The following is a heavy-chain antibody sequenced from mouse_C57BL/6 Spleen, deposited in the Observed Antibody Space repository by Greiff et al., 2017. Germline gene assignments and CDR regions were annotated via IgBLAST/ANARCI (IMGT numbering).Heavy chain of an antibody. CDR3: ARGGDYGRFDY. J-gene: IGHJ2*01. CDR1: GYAFSSSW. D-gene: IGHD1-1*01. Sequence: VKLQESGPELVKPGASVKISCKASGYAFSSSWMNWVKQRPGKGLEWIGRIYPGDGDTNYNGKFKGKDTLTADKSSSTAYMQLSSLTSEDSAVYFCARGGDYGRFDYWGQGTTLTVSS. CDR2: IYPGDGDT. V-gene: IGHV1-82*01.